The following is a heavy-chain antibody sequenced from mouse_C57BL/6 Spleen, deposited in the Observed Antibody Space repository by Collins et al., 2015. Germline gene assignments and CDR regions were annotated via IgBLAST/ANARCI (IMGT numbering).Heavy chain of an antibody. J-gene: IGHJ2*01. CDR1: GFSLTGYG. Sequence: QVQLKESGPGLVAPSQSLSITCTVSGFSLTGYGVNWVRQPPGKGLEWLGMIWGDGSTDYNSALKSRLSISKDNSKSQVFLKMNSLQTDDTARYYCARLGSTMITTYYFDYWGQGTTLTVSS. D-gene: IGHD2-4*01. V-gene: IGHV2-6-7*01. CDR2: IWGDGST. CDR3: ARLGSTMITTYYFDY.